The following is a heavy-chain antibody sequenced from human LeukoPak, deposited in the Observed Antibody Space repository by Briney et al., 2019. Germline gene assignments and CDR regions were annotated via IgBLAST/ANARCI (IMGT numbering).Heavy chain of an antibody. CDR1: GYTFTGYY. CDR2: INPNSGDT. V-gene: IGHV1-2*06. D-gene: IGHD5-18*01. CDR3: AREGSGYTYGWGSYFDY. J-gene: IGHJ4*01. Sequence: GASVKVSCKASGYTFTGYYMHWVRQAPGQGLEWMGRINPNSGDTNFAQKFQGRVTMTRDTSISTAYMDLSGLRPDDTAVYYCAREGSGYTYGWGSYFDYWGHGILVTVSS.